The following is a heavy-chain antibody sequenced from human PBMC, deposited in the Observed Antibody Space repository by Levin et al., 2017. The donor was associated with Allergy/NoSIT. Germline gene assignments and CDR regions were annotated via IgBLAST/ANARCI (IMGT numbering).Heavy chain of an antibody. CDR1: GYSFTDYY. Sequence: GASVKVSCKASGYSFTDYYIHWVRQAPGQGLEWMGLINPSDDSTSYAQKFQGRVTMTRDTSTRTVYMQLSSLRSEDTAVYYCAREIYCSSPSCYVAGIYGMDVWGQGTTVTVSS. D-gene: IGHD2-2*01. V-gene: IGHV1-46*01. J-gene: IGHJ6*02. CDR3: AREIYCSSPSCYVAGIYGMDV. CDR2: INPSDDST.